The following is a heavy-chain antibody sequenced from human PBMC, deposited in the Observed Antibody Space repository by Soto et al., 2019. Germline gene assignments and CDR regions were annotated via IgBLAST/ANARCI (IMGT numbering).Heavy chain of an antibody. J-gene: IGHJ4*02. Sequence: PGGSLRLSCAASGFTFRTYGMHWVRQAPGKGLEWVAFISDDGSQKYYGDSVKGRFTISRDNSKNTLSLRMISLRTEDTSVYYCAKEAPGGWHFFDTWGPGTLVTVSS. V-gene: IGHV3-30*18. CDR1: GFTFRTYG. D-gene: IGHD6-19*01. CDR2: ISDDGSQK. CDR3: AKEAPGGWHFFDT.